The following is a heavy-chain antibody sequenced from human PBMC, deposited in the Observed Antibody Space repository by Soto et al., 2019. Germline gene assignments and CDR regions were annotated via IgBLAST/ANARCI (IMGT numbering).Heavy chain of an antibody. J-gene: IGHJ6*02. CDR3: ARDLGYDILTGYLHYYYYGMDV. D-gene: IGHD3-9*01. CDR2: IKQDGSEK. CDR1: GFTFSSYW. V-gene: IGHV3-7*01. Sequence: PGGSLRLSCAASGFTFSSYWMSWVRQAPGKGLEWVANIKQDGSEKYYVDTVKGRFTISRDNAKNSLYLQMNSLRAEDTAVYYCARDLGYDILTGYLHYYYYGMDVWGQGTTVTVSS.